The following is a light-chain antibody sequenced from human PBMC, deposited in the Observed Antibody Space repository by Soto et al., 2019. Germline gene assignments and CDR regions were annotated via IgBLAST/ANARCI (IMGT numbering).Light chain of an antibody. CDR2: KAS. J-gene: IGKJ1*01. CDR1: QSITDW. Sequence: DIQMTQSPSTLSASVGDRVTITCRASQSITDWLAWYQQKPGKAPKFLIYKASNLEGGVPSRFSGSGSGTEFTLTISSVQPDDFETSYCQYWDDYSWTFGQGTKVEIK. V-gene: IGKV1-5*03. CDR3: QYWDDYSWT.